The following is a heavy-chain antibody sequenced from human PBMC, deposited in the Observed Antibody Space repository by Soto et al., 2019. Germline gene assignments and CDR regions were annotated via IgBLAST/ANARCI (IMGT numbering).Heavy chain of an antibody. Sequence: PLEILSLTCTVSGGSIISGGYYWSWIRQHPGKRLEWIGYIYYSGSTYYNPSLKSRVTISVDTSKNQFSLKLSSVTAADTAVYYCDSAVAGTFHWGQGTLVTAPQ. D-gene: IGHD6-19*01. J-gene: IGHJ4*02. CDR2: IYYSGST. CDR3: DSAVAGTFH. CDR1: GGSIISGGYY. V-gene: IGHV4-31*03.